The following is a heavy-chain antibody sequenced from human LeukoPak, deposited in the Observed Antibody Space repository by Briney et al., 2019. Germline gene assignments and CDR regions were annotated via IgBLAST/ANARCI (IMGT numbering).Heavy chain of an antibody. D-gene: IGHD4-17*01. CDR1: GFTFSSYA. Sequence: PGGSLRLSCAASGFTFSSYAMSWVRQAPGKGLEWVSAISGSGGSTYYADSVKGRFTISRDNAKNSLYLQMNSLRAEDTAVYYCARDPAFYGDSPYWGQGTLVTVSS. CDR3: ARDPAFYGDSPY. V-gene: IGHV3-23*01. CDR2: ISGSGGST. J-gene: IGHJ4*02.